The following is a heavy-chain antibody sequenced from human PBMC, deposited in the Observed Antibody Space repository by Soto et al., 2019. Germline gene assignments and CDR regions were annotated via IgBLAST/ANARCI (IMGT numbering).Heavy chain of an antibody. CDR3: ARPRRDYYDSSGYFPYYFDY. Sequence: ASVKVSCKASGYTFTSYYMHWVRQAPGQGLEWMGIINPSGGSTSYAQKFQGRVTMTRDTSTSTVYMELSSLRSEDTAVYYCARPRRDYYDSSGYFPYYFDYWGQGTLVTVSS. D-gene: IGHD3-22*01. V-gene: IGHV1-46*01. CDR1: GYTFTSYY. CDR2: INPSGGST. J-gene: IGHJ4*02.